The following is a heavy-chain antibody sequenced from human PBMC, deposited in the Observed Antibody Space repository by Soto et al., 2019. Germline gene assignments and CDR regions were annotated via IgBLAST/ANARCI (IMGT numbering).Heavy chain of an antibody. V-gene: IGHV3-23*01. CDR2: ISGSGGST. J-gene: IGHJ4*02. CDR3: AKDRSSWYFDY. CDR1: GFNFISYG. Sequence: GVSKRVSCTAAGFNFISYGRSWVRQAPGKGLEWVSAISGSGGSTYYADSVKGRFTISRDNSKNTLYLQMNSLRAEDTAVYYCAKDRSSWYFDYWGQGTLVTVSS. D-gene: IGHD6-13*01.